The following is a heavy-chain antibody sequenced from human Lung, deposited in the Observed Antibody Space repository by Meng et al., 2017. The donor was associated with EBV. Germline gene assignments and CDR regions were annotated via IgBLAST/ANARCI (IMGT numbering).Heavy chain of an antibody. V-gene: IGHV4-31*01. J-gene: IGHJ4*02. CDR3: ARAVGTGYFDY. CDR1: GGSISSGGHY. D-gene: IGHD3-10*01. CDR2: IYYSGST. Sequence: QVHLQESGPGLVKPSQTLSLTCTVSGGSISSGGHYWSWIRQHPGKSLEWIGYIYYSGSTYYNPSLKSLVSISVDTSNNQFSLKLSSVTAADTAVYYCARAVGTGYFDYWGQGTLVTVSS.